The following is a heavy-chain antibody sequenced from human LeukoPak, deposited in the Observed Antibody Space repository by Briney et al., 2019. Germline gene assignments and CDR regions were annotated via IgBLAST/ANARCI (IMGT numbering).Heavy chain of an antibody. CDR2: ISSSSSYI. CDR3: ARVRYGGSYLYYFDY. D-gene: IGHD1-26*01. CDR1: GFTFSSYS. Sequence: TGGSLRLSCAASGFTFSSYSMNWVRQAPGKGLEWVSSISSSSSYIYYADSVKGRFTISRDNAKNSLYLQMNSLRAEDTAVYYCARVRYGGSYLYYFDYWGQGTLVTVSS. J-gene: IGHJ4*02. V-gene: IGHV3-21*01.